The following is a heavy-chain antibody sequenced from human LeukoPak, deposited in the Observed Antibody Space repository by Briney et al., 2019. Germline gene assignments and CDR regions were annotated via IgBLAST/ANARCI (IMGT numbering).Heavy chain of an antibody. J-gene: IGHJ6*03. CDR2: INHSGST. D-gene: IGHD3-10*01. CDR3: ARLTKNDSGSFRFGKKKRGYMDV. CDR1: GGSFSGYY. Sequence: PSETLSLTCAVYGGSFSGYYWSWIRQPPGKGLEWIGEINHSGSTNYNPSLKSRVTISVDTSKNQFSLKLSSETAADTAVYYCARLTKNDSGSFRFGKKKRGYMDVWGKGTTVTISS. V-gene: IGHV4-34*01.